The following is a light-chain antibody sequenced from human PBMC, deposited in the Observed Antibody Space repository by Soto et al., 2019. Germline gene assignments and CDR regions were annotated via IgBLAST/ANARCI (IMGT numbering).Light chain of an antibody. Sequence: EIVMTQSPATLSVSPGERATLSCRASQSINSKLAWYQQKPGQAPRLLIHGASTRATGIPARFSGSGSGTEFTLTISSLQSEDFAVYYCQQYNNWPRTFGQGTRLEIK. CDR3: QQYNNWPRT. V-gene: IGKV3-15*01. CDR2: GAS. J-gene: IGKJ5*01. CDR1: QSINSK.